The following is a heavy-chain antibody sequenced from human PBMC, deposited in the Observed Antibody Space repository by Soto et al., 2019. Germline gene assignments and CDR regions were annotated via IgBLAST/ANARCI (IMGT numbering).Heavy chain of an antibody. CDR3: ARNPHYYDSSGYLY. CDR2: ISAYNGNT. V-gene: IGHV1-18*04. J-gene: IGHJ4*02. Sequence: ASVKVSCKASGCTFTSYGISWVRQAPGQGLEWMGWISAYNGNTNYAQKLQGRVTMTTDTSTSTAYMELRSLRSDDTAVYYCARNPHYYDSSGYLYWGQGTLVTVSS. CDR1: GCTFTSYG. D-gene: IGHD3-22*01.